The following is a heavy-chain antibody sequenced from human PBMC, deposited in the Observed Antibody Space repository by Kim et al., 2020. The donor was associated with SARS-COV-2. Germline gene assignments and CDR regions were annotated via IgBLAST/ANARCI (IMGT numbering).Heavy chain of an antibody. V-gene: IGHV3-23*01. CDR3: AKDMKWLRLRASFDY. D-gene: IGHD5-12*01. J-gene: IGHJ4*02. CDR1: GFTFSSYA. Sequence: GGSLRLSCAASGFTFSSYAMSWVRQAPGKGLEWVSAISGSGGSTYYADSVKGRFTISRDNSKNTLYLQMNSLRAEDTAVYYCAKDMKWLRLRASFDYWGQGTLVTVSS. CDR2: ISGSGGST.